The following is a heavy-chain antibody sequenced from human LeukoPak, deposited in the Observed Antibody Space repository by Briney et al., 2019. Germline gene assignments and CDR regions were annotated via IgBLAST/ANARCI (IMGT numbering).Heavy chain of an antibody. CDR3: ARGEHYGDFFDY. D-gene: IGHD4-17*01. CDR1: GFTFSSYG. Sequence: PGGSLRLSCAASGFTFSSYGMSWVRQAPGRELEWVSTISGSGDNTYYADSVKGRFTISRDNSKSTLYLQMNSLRAEDTAVYFCARGEHYGDFFDYWGQGTLVTVSS. J-gene: IGHJ4*02. V-gene: IGHV3-23*01. CDR2: ISGSGDNT.